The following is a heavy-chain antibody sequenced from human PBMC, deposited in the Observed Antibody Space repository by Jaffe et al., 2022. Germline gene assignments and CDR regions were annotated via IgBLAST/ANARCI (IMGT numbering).Heavy chain of an antibody. V-gene: IGHV3-48*01. J-gene: IGHJ4*02. CDR1: GFTFSSYS. CDR2: ISSSSSTI. CDR3: ARDGRFLEETGFDY. D-gene: IGHD3-3*01. Sequence: EVQLVESGGGLVQPGGSLRLSCAASGFTFSSYSMNWVRQAPGKGLEWVSYISSSSSTIYYADSVKGRFTISRDNAKNSLYLQMNSLRAEDTAVYYCARDGRFLEETGFDYWGQGTLVTVSS.